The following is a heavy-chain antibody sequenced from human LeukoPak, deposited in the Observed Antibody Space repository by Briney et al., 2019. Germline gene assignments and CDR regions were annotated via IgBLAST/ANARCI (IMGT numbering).Heavy chain of an antibody. CDR2: ISYDEDPK. CDR1: GFTVSSNY. Sequence: GGSLRLSCAASGFTVSSNYMSWVRQAPGKGLEWVAVISYDEDPKFYADSVKGRFTISRDNSKNTLYLHLNSLRAEDTAIYYCAKDVSALTYNASWPGPGFWGQGTLVSVSS. CDR3: AKDVSALTYNASWPGPGF. V-gene: IGHV3-30*18. D-gene: IGHD3-10*01. J-gene: IGHJ4*02.